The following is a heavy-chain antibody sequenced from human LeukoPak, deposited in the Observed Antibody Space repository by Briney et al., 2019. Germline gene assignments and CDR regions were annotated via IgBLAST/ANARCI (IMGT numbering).Heavy chain of an antibody. V-gene: IGHV4-39*07. J-gene: IGHJ4*02. CDR3: ARVTGYRIEDYFDY. D-gene: IGHD6-13*01. CDR2: IYYSGST. Sequence: SETLSLTCTVSGGSISSSSYYWGWIRQPPGKGLEWIGSIYYSGSTYYNPSLKSRVTISVDTSKNRFSLKLSPVTAADTAVYYCARVTGYRIEDYFDYWGQGTLVTVSS. CDR1: GGSISSSSYY.